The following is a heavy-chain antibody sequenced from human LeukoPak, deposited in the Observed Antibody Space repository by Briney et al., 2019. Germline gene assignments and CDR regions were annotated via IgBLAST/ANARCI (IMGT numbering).Heavy chain of an antibody. Sequence: GPSVKVSCKISEYTLTELSMHWVRQAPGKGLVWMGGFDPENGETFYAQKFQGRVTMTEDTSTDTAYMDLSSLRSEDTGVYYCATTLTTNAFDIWGQGTMVTVSS. V-gene: IGHV1-24*01. CDR3: ATTLTTNAFDI. D-gene: IGHD4-11*01. CDR2: FDPENGET. CDR1: EYTLTELS. J-gene: IGHJ3*02.